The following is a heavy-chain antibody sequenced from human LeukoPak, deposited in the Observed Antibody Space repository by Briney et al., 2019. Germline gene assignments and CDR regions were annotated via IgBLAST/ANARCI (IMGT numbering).Heavy chain of an antibody. J-gene: IGHJ4*02. D-gene: IGHD2/OR15-2a*01. CDR3: ARERFYSKPTSPGWTNY. CDR1: GYIFNDFY. Sequence: ASVKVSCKASGYIFNDFYIHWVRQAPGQGLEWMGWIIPKSGGTNYAQKFQGRVTMTTDTSTGTAYMELSRLIYDDTAVYYCARERFYSKPTSPGWTNYWGQGTLVTVSS. CDR2: IIPKSGGT. V-gene: IGHV1-2*02.